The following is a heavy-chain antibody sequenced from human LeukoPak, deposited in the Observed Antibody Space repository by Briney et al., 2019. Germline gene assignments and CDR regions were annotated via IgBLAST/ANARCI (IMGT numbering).Heavy chain of an antibody. CDR3: AKLFGDIGVANTPVYFFDY. V-gene: IGHV3-30-3*02. CDR2: MSYDGSNK. D-gene: IGHD6-19*01. J-gene: IGHJ4*02. CDR1: GLTFSSYA. Sequence: GGSLTLSCAASGLTFSSYALHWVSHARGKGRGWVASMSYDGSNKYYADSVEGPFTIYRNNSKNTLYQQMDSLRGEDTAVYYCAKLFGDIGVANTPVYFFDYWGQGPLVTVSS.